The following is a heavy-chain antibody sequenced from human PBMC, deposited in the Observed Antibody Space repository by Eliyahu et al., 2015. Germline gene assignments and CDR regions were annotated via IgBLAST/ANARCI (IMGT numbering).Heavy chain of an antibody. V-gene: IGHV2-5*02. CDR2: IYWDDDK. CDR1: GFXLSTXGVG. CDR3: THRGYCSGVTCSSLTPYCDY. D-gene: IGHD2-15*01. Sequence: QITLKESGPTLVKPTQTLXLTCTXSGFXLSTXGVGXGWIRQPPGKALXWLALIYWDDDKRYSPSLKSRLTITKDTSKNQVVLTMTNMDPVDTATYYCTHRGYCSGVTCSSLTPYCDYWGQGTLVTVSS. J-gene: IGHJ4*02.